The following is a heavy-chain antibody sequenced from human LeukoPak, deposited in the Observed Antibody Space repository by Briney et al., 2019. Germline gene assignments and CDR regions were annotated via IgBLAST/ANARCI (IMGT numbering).Heavy chain of an antibody. D-gene: IGHD4-23*01. J-gene: IGHJ4*02. V-gene: IGHV4-34*01. CDR3: AREGYGGKSNY. CDR2: INHSGST. Sequence: SETLSLTCAVYGGSFSGYYWSWIRQPPGKGLEWIGEINHSGSTNYNPSLKSRVTISVDTSKNQFSLKLSSVTAADTAVYYCAREGYGGKSNYWGQGALVTVSS. CDR1: GGSFSGYY.